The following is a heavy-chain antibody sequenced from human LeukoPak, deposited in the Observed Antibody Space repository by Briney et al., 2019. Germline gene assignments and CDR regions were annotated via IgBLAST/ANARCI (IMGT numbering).Heavy chain of an antibody. CDR1: GFTFSDYY. J-gene: IGHJ5*02. Sequence: GGSLRLSCAASGFTFSDYYMSWIRQSPGKGLEWVSYISASSTYTNYADSVKGRFTISRDNAKNSLFLQMNSLRAEDTAVYYCAKSDRSGYYNWFDPWGQGSLVTVSS. D-gene: IGHD3-3*01. CDR2: ISASSTYT. CDR3: AKSDRSGYYNWFDP. V-gene: IGHV3-11*06.